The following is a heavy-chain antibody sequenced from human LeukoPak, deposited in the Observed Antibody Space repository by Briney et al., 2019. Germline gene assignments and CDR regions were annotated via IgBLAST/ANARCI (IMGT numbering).Heavy chain of an antibody. CDR2: IYSGGST. Sequence: PGGSLRLSCAASEFSVGSNYMTWVRQAPGKGLEWVSLIYSGGSTYYADSVKGRFTISRDNSKNTLYLQMNSLRAEDTAVYYCAKDGVVEMATIIAFDIRGQGTMVTVSS. CDR1: EFSVGSNY. V-gene: IGHV3-66*01. D-gene: IGHD5-24*01. J-gene: IGHJ3*02. CDR3: AKDGVVEMATIIAFDI.